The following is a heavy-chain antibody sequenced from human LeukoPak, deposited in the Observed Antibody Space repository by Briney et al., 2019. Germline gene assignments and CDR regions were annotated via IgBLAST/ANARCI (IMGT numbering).Heavy chain of an antibody. CDR1: RFTFRNYA. CDR3: VGGSGWLFDY. Sequence: GGSLRLSCAASRFTFRNYAMHWVRQAPGKGLEWLAVISSDGTNKDYADSVKGRFSISRDNSKNTLYLQMNRLRADDTAVYYCVGGSGWLFDYWGQGTLVTVSS. CDR2: ISSDGTNK. D-gene: IGHD6-19*01. V-gene: IGHV3-30*04. J-gene: IGHJ4*02.